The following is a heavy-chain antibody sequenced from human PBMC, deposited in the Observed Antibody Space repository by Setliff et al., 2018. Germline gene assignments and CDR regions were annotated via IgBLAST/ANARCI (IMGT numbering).Heavy chain of an antibody. D-gene: IGHD4-17*01. CDR1: GFTFSSFA. CDR3: AKDPNGDYVGAFDS. Sequence: GESLKISCAASGFTFSSFAMSWVRQAPGKRLEWVSLINVGGTNTYYADSVKGRFTVSRDNSQNTLYLQMNSLRVEDTAVYYCAKDPNGDYVGAFDSWGHGTLVTVSS. CDR2: INVGGTNT. J-gene: IGHJ5*01. V-gene: IGHV3-23*01.